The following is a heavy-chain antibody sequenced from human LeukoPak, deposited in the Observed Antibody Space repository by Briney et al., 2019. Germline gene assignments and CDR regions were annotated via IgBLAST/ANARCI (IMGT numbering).Heavy chain of an antibody. V-gene: IGHV6-1*01. J-gene: IGHJ5*02. CDR1: GDSVSRNSVA. CDR3: ARVEYFGSGSYRFDP. CDR2: TYYRSKWYK. Sequence: SQSLSLTCAISGDSVSRNSVAWNWIRQSPSRGLEWLGRTYYRSKWYKEYAASVRSRITISPDTSKNQFSPQLNSVTPGDTAVYYCARVEYFGSGSYRFDPWGQGTLVTVSS. D-gene: IGHD3-10*01.